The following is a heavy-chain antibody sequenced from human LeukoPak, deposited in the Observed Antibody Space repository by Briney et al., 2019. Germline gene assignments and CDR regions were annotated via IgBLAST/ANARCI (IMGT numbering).Heavy chain of an antibody. V-gene: IGHV3-23*01. D-gene: IGHD3-10*01. CDR3: AKDQRFGDLDDY. J-gene: IGHJ4*02. CDR1: GFTFSNYA. CDR2: ISGSAITT. Sequence: GGSLRLSCTTSGFTFSNYAMSWVRQAPGKGLEWVSSISGSAITTYYAHSVKGRFAISRDNSKNTLYLQMTSLRAEDTAVYYCAKDQRFGDLDDYRGQGTLVTVSS.